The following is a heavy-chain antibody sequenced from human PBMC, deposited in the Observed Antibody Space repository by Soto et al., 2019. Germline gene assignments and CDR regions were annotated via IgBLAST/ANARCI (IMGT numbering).Heavy chain of an antibody. CDR3: ARITSTSRALGY. V-gene: IGHV1-18*01. Sequence: QVQLVQSGGEVKKPGASVKVSCKASGYTFNLYGITWVRQAPGEGPEWLGWISAQNGNATYAQRFNGRVTMTIETSTTTSYMELGSLTSDDTAIYYCARITSTSRALGYWGQGTLVTVSS. D-gene: IGHD3-3*01. CDR2: ISAQNGNA. J-gene: IGHJ4*02. CDR1: GYTFNLYG.